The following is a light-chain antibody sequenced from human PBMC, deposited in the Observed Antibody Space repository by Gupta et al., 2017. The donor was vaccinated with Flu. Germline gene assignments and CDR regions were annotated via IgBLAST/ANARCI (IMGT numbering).Light chain of an antibody. J-gene: IGLJ2*01. CDR2: SNN. Sequence: QSVLTHLPSASGPPRQRVPTSCSGSSSNVGTNPVNWYQQLPGTAPKLLIFSNNQRPSGVPDRFSGSRSGTSASLAISGLQSEDEADYYCAAWDDTLDGHVVFGGGTKLTVL. CDR1: SSNVGTNP. CDR3: AAWDDTLDGHVV. V-gene: IGLV1-44*01.